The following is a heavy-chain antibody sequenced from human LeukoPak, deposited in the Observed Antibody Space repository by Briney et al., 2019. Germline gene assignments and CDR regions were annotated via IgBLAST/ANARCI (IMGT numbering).Heavy chain of an antibody. D-gene: IGHD2-21*02. V-gene: IGHV3-33*01. CDR3: GRVYCGGNCYSPPLPDY. Sequence: PGRSLRLSCAASGFTFSSYGMQWVRQAPGKGLDRVAGIWYDGSNKNYADSVKGRFTISRDNSKNTLFLQMNSLRAEDTAVYYCGRVYCGGNCYSPPLPDYWGQGTLVTVSA. CDR2: IWYDGSNK. CDR1: GFTFSSYG. J-gene: IGHJ4*02.